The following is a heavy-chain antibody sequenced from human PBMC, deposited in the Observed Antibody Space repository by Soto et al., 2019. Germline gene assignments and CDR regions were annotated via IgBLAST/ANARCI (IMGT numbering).Heavy chain of an antibody. CDR1: GFTFGSYA. CDR3: ATASIAAPTEYYFDY. CDR2: ISGSGGST. Sequence: GGSLRLSCAASGFTFGSYAMSWVRQAPGKGLEWVSAISGSGGSTYYADSVKGRFTISRDNSKNTLYLQMNSLRAEDTAVYYCATASIAAPTEYYFDYWGQGTLVTVSS. V-gene: IGHV3-23*01. D-gene: IGHD6-6*01. J-gene: IGHJ4*02.